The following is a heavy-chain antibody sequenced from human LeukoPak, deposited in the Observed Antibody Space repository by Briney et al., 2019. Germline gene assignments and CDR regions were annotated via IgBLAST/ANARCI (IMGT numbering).Heavy chain of an antibody. J-gene: IGHJ4*02. Sequence: GGSLRLSCAASVFTFSSYGMSWVRQAPGKGLEWVSSISSSSSYIYYAASGKGRFTISRDNAKNSLYLQMNSLRAEDTAVYYCAREGGIAVAGIDYWGQGPLVTVSS. V-gene: IGHV3-21*01. D-gene: IGHD6-19*01. CDR3: AREGGIAVAGIDY. CDR1: VFTFSSYG. CDR2: ISSSSSYI.